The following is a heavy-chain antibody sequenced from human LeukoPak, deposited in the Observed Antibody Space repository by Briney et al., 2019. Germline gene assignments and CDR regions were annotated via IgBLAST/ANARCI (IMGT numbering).Heavy chain of an antibody. D-gene: IGHD5-12*01. Sequence: GGSLRLSCAASGFSFSRYSMKWVRQAPGKGLEWVSYISDSSAMYYADSVRGRFTISRDNAKNSLFLQMSSLRVEDTVVYYCARDGGYSGYDADCWGPGTLVTVSS. CDR2: ISDSSAM. CDR1: GFSFSRYS. V-gene: IGHV3-48*01. CDR3: ARDGGYSGYDADC. J-gene: IGHJ4*02.